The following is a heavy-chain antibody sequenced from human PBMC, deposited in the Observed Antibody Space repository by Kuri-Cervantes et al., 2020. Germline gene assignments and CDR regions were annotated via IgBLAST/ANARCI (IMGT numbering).Heavy chain of an antibody. D-gene: IGHD3-16*01. CDR2: INPNSGGT. Sequence: ASVKVSCKASGYTFTGYYMHWVRQAPGKGLEWMGWINPNSGGTNYAQKFEGRVTMTRETSISTAYMELSRLRSDDTAVYYCARDAPPSTRGEKDYWGQGTLVTVSS. J-gene: IGHJ4*02. V-gene: IGHV1-2*02. CDR3: ARDAPPSTRGEKDY. CDR1: GYTFTGYY.